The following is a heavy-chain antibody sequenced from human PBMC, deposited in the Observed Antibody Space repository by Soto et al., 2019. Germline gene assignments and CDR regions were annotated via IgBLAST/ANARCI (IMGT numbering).Heavy chain of an antibody. CDR3: ASGTSEVYGMDV. V-gene: IGHV1-69*13. D-gene: IGHD1-1*01. CDR1: GGTFSSYA. J-gene: IGHJ6*02. CDR2: IIPIFGTA. Sequence: GASVKVSCKASGGTFSSYAISWVRQAPGQGLEWMGGIIPIFGTANYAQKFQGRVTITADESTSTAYVELSSLRSEDTAVYYCASGTSEVYGMDVWGQGTTVTVSS.